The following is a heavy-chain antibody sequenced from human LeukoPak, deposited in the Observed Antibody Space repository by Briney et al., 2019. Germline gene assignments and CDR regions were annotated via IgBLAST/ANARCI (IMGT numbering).Heavy chain of an antibody. CDR3: ARDVLAYCGGDCYSGYFDY. V-gene: IGHV4-59*01. CDR1: GGSISSYY. Sequence: SETLSLTCTVPGGSISSYYWSWIRQPPGKGLEWIVYIYYSGTTKYNPSLKSRVTISVDTSKNQISLQLGSVTAADTAVYYCARDVLAYCGGDCYSGYFDYWGQGTLVTVSS. D-gene: IGHD2-21*02. J-gene: IGHJ4*02. CDR2: IYYSGTT.